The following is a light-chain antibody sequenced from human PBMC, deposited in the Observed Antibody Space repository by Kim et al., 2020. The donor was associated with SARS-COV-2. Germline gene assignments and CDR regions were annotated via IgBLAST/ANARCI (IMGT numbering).Light chain of an antibody. CDR3: QQYYSTPLT. Sequence: DIQMTQSPSSLSASVGDRVTITCRASQGISNSLAWYQQKPGKAPKLLLYATSTLESGVPSRFSGNGSGTDYTLTISSLQPEDFATYYCQQYYSTPLTVGPGTKVDIK. CDR1: QGISNS. J-gene: IGKJ3*01. CDR2: ATS. V-gene: IGKV1-NL1*01.